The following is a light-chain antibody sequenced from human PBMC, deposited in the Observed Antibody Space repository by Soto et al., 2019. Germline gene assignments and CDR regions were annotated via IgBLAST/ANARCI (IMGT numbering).Light chain of an antibody. Sequence: QSVLTQPPSASGTPGQRVTISCSGSSSNIGSLSVDWYQHHPATAPKHLIYSDYQRPSGVPDRFSGSKSGTSASLAISGLQSEDDADYYCAAWNGTLNGLYVFGTGTKVTVL. CDR2: SDY. CDR1: SSNIGSLS. V-gene: IGLV1-44*01. J-gene: IGLJ1*01. CDR3: AAWNGTLNGLYV.